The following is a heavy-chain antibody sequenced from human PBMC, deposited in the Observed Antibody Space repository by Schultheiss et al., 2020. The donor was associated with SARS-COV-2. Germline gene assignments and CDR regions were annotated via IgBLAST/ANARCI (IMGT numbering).Heavy chain of an antibody. Sequence: GESLKISCAASGFTFSSYWMHWVRQATGKGLEWVSAIGTAGDTYYPGSVKGRFTISRDNAKNTLYLQMNSLRAEDTAVYYCARSYGAAAANYYYYGMDVWGQGTTVTVSS. CDR1: GFTFSSYW. D-gene: IGHD6-13*01. CDR3: ARSYGAAAANYYYYGMDV. CDR2: IGTAGDT. V-gene: IGHV3-13*01. J-gene: IGHJ6*02.